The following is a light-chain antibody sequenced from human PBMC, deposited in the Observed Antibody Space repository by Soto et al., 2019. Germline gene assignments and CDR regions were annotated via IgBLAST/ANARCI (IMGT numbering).Light chain of an antibody. J-gene: IGKJ4*01. CDR2: DAS. Sequence: EIVLTQSPATLSLSPGERATFSCRASQSVGSHLTWYQQKPGQAPRLLIYDASNRATVIPARFSGSGSGTDFTLTISSLEPEDFAVYYCQQRTNWRLTFGGVTKVEIK. CDR1: QSVGSH. V-gene: IGKV3-11*01. CDR3: QQRTNWRLT.